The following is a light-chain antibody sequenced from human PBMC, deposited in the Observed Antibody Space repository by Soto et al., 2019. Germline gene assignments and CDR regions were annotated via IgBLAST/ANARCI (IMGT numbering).Light chain of an antibody. J-gene: IGKJ2*02. CDR3: HQYGFSPPCT. CDR1: QSVSSSY. V-gene: IGKV3-20*01. CDR2: GAS. Sequence: EIVLTQSPGTLSLSPGERATLSCRASQSVSSSYLAWYQQKPGQAPRLLIYGASSRATGIPDRFSGSGSVTDFTLTISRQASEDFAVYYFHQYGFSPPCTFGQGNKMEIK.